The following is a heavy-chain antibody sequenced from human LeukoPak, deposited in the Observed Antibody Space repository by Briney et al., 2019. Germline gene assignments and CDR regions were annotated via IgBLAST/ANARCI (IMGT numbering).Heavy chain of an antibody. V-gene: IGHV3-48*02. Sequence: GGSLRLSCAASGFTFSNAWMNWVRQAPGKGLEWVSYISSSSSTIYYADSVKGRFTISRDNAKNSLYLQMNSLRDEDTAVYYCVYGSGSYWRWFDPWGQGTLVTVSS. J-gene: IGHJ5*02. D-gene: IGHD3-10*01. CDR2: ISSSSSTI. CDR1: GFTFSNAW. CDR3: VYGSGSYWRWFDP.